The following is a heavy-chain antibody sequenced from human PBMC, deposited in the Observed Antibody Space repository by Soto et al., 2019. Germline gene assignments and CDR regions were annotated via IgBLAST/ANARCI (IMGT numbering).Heavy chain of an antibody. CDR3: ARVDIVLDYYFDY. Sequence: PSETLSLTCTVSGGSISSGGYYWSWIRQHPGKGLEWIGYIYYSGSTYYNPSLKSRVTISVDTSKNQFSLKLSSVTAADTAVYYCARVDIVLDYYFDYWGQGTLVTVSS. CDR2: IYYSGST. J-gene: IGHJ4*02. CDR1: GGSISSGGYY. D-gene: IGHD2-2*01. V-gene: IGHV4-31*03.